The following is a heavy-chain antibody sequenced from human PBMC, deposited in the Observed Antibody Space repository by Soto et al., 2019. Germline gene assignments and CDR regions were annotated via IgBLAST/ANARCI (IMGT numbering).Heavy chain of an antibody. J-gene: IGHJ4*02. CDR1: GSIFSNYA. CDR3: ARTDKYNSQSSGWANRFDY. D-gene: IGHD6-19*01. V-gene: IGHV3-23*01. Sequence: EVQLLESGGDLVQPGGSLRLSCAASGSIFSNYAMTWVRQAPGKGPEWVPTFTSGGSTYYRDTVKGRFTISRDNSKNTLYLQMNSLSAEDTAVYYCARTDKYNSQSSGWANRFDYWGQGTLVTVSS. CDR2: FTSGGST.